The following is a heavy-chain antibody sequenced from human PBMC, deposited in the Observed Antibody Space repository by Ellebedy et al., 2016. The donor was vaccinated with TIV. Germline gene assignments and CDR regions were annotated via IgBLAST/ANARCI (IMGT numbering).Heavy chain of an antibody. CDR3: TRGGVVTIRGVRDHFYGMDV. J-gene: IGHJ6*02. Sequence: AASVKVSCKTSGYTFTGYYLHWVRQAPGQGLEWMGWINPDSGATNYAQKFQGRATMTRDTSIRTAYMELSRLRSDDTAVYYFTRGGVVTIRGVRDHFYGMDVWGQGTTVAVSS. CDR2: INPDSGAT. CDR1: GYTFTGYY. D-gene: IGHD3-10*01. V-gene: IGHV1-2*02.